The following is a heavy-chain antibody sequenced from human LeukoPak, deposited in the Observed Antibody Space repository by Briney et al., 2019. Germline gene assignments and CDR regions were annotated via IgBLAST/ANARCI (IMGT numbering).Heavy chain of an antibody. CDR1: GYTFTSNY. Sequence: ASVKVSCKASGYTFTSNYIHWVRQAPGQGLEWMGMIYPRDGSTSYAQKFQGRVTVTRDTSTSTVHMELSGLRSEDTAVYYCVRDQEGFDYWGQGTLVTVSS. J-gene: IGHJ4*02. CDR2: IYPRDGST. V-gene: IGHV1-46*01. CDR3: VRDQEGFDY.